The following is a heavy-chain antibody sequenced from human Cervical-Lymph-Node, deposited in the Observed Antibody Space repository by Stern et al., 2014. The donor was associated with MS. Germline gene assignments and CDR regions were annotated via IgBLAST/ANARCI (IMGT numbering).Heavy chain of an antibody. V-gene: IGHV1-69*01. CDR3: ARELSQVLVY. CDR2: IIPLFGTA. CDR1: GGTFRSST. Sequence: VQLVESGAEVKKPGSLVKVSCKASGGTFRSSTISWVRQAPGQGLEWMGGIIPLFGTANYAQKFQGRVTITADESTSTAYMELSSLRSEDTAVYYCARELSQVLVYWGQGTLVTVSS. J-gene: IGHJ4*02.